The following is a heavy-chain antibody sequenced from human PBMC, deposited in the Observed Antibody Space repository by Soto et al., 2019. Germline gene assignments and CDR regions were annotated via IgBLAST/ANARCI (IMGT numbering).Heavy chain of an antibody. J-gene: IGHJ4*02. CDR3: ARVPPFNYHDSSGYSYGDY. Sequence: ASVKVSCKASGYTFTSYGISWVRQAPGQGLEWMGWISAYNGNTNYAQKLQGRVTMTTDTSTSTAYMELRSLRSDDTAVYYCARVPPFNYHDSSGYSYGDYWGQGTLVTVSS. D-gene: IGHD3-22*01. CDR1: GYTFTSYG. CDR2: ISAYNGNT. V-gene: IGHV1-18*01.